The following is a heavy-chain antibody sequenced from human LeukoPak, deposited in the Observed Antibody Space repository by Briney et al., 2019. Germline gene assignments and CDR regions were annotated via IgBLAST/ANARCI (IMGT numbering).Heavy chain of an antibody. V-gene: IGHV4-59*08. CDR2: VRDNGEN. Sequence: PSETLSLTCTVPGGSINTFYWSWIRQPPGKGLEWIAYVRDNGENNYNPSLKSRVAISLDTANNQISLRLNFVTAADTAIYYCARQPANTAAFDVWGQGTMVTVSS. J-gene: IGHJ3*01. CDR1: GGSINTFY. D-gene: IGHD5-18*01. CDR3: ARQPANTAAFDV.